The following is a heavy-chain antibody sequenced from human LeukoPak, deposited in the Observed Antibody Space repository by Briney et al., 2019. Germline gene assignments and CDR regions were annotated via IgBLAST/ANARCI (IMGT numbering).Heavy chain of an antibody. CDR1: GGSISSSSYY. CDR3: VRVGCSGGSCYRSRGAFDI. CDR2: IYYTGST. V-gene: IGHV4-39*07. J-gene: IGHJ3*02. D-gene: IGHD2-15*01. Sequence: SETLSLTCTVSGGSISSSSYYWGWIRQPPGKGLEWIGSIYYTGSTYYNPSLKSRVTISVDTSKNQFSLKLSSVTAADAAMFYCVRVGCSGGSCYRSRGAFDIWGQGTMVTVSS.